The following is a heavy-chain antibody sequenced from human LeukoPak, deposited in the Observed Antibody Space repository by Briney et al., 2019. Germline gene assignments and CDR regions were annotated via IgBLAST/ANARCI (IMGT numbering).Heavy chain of an antibody. CDR3: ARCGYSYADPYGRYYYYYGMDV. V-gene: IGHV3-21*01. CDR2: ISSSSSYI. D-gene: IGHD5-18*01. Sequence: PGGSLRLSCAASGFTFSSYSMNWVRQAPGKGLEWVSSISSSSSYIYYADSVKGRFTISRDNAKNSLYLQMNSLRAEDTAVYYCARCGYSYADPYGRYYYYYGMDVWGQGPRSPSP. CDR1: GFTFSSYS. J-gene: IGHJ6*02.